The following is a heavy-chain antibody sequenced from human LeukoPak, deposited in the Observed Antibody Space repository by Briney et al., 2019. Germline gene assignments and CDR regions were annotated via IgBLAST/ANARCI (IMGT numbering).Heavy chain of an antibody. V-gene: IGHV1-18*01. CDR3: AGEPRRYFDWYYFDY. CDR1: GYTFTSYG. Sequence: ASVKVSCKASGYTFTSYGISWVRQAPGQGLEWMGWISAYNGNTNYAQKLQGRVTMTTDTSTSTAYMELRSLRSDDTAVYYCAGEPRRYFDWYYFDYWGQGTLVTVSS. CDR2: ISAYNGNT. D-gene: IGHD3-9*01. J-gene: IGHJ4*02.